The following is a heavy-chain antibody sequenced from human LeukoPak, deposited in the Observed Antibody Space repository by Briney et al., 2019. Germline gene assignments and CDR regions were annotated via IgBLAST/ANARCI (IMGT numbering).Heavy chain of an antibody. J-gene: IGHJ6*02. V-gene: IGHV4-61*01. D-gene: IGHD2-2*01. CDR2: INHSGST. Sequence: SETLSLTCTVSGGSVSTNSHYWSWIRQTPGKGLEWIGEINHSGSTNYNPSLKSRVTISVDTSKNQFSLKLSSVTAADTAVYYCARGYCSSTSCYFGYYYYGMDVWGQGTTVTVSS. CDR3: ARGYCSSTSCYFGYYYYGMDV. CDR1: GGSVSTNSHY.